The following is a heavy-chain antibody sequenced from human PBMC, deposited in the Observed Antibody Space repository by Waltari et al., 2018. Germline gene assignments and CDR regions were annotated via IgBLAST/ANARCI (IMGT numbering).Heavy chain of an antibody. CDR1: GYSFTSYW. Sequence: EVQLVQSGAEVKKPGESLKISCKGSGYSFTSYWIGWVRQMPGKGLEWMVIIYPGDSDTRYSPSFQGQVTISADKSISTAYLQWSSLKASDTAMYYCARQRGYSLVYYGMDVWGQGTTVTVSS. J-gene: IGHJ6*02. V-gene: IGHV5-51*01. D-gene: IGHD5-18*01. CDR2: IYPGDSDT. CDR3: ARQRGYSLVYYGMDV.